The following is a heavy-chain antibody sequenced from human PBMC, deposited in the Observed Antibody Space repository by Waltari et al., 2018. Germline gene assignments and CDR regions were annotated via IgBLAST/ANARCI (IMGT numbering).Heavy chain of an antibody. J-gene: IGHJ4*02. Sequence: QVQLQESGPGLVKPSETLSLTCAVSGYSISSGYYWGWIRQPPGKGLEWIGSIYTSGSTNYNPSLKSRVTMSVDTSKNQFSLKLSSVTAADTAVYYCARDRSSSSSHFDYWGQGTLVTVSS. CDR2: IYTSGST. CDR1: GYSISSGYY. D-gene: IGHD6-6*01. CDR3: ARDRSSSSSHFDY. V-gene: IGHV4-38-2*02.